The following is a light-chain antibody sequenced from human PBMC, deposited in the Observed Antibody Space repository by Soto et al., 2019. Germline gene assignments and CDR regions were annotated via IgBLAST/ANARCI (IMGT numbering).Light chain of an antibody. CDR2: DTS. Sequence: EILLTQSPGTLSCSPGERATLSCRASQSVSSSYLAWYQQKPGQAPRLLIYDTSIRATGIPARFSGSGSGTEFTLTIASLQSEDFGVYYCQRFNRWPLSFGGGSKVDIK. CDR3: QRFNRWPLS. CDR1: QSVSSSY. V-gene: IGKV3-15*01. J-gene: IGKJ4*01.